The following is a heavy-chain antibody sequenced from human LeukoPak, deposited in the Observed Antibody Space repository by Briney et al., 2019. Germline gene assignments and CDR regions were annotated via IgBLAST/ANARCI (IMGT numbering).Heavy chain of an antibody. CDR2: IYSGGST. Sequence: GGSLRLSCAASGFTVSSNYMSWVRQAPGKGVEWVSVIYSGGSTYYADSVKGRSTISRDNAKNSLHLQMNSLRAEDTAVYYCARSYGWLPGGMWGQGTLVTVSS. J-gene: IGHJ4*02. CDR3: ARSYGWLPGGM. D-gene: IGHD5-12*01. V-gene: IGHV3-53*01. CDR1: GFTVSSNY.